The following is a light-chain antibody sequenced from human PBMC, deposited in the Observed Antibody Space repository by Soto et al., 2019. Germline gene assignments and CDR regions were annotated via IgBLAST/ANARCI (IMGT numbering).Light chain of an antibody. V-gene: IGLV2-8*01. CDR1: SGDVGAYDY. Sequence: QAALTQPASASGTPGPAVAISCTITSGDVGAYDYVCWYQQHPGKAPKLILYEVNKRPSGVPDRFSGSKSGNTASLTVSGLQAEDEADYYCSSFAANDNVVFGGGTK. CDR2: EVN. CDR3: SSFAANDNVV. J-gene: IGLJ2*01.